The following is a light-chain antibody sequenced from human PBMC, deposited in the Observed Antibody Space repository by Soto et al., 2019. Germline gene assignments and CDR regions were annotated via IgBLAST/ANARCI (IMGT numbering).Light chain of an antibody. CDR2: LNSDGSH. CDR1: SGHSSYA. V-gene: IGLV4-69*01. J-gene: IGLJ2*01. CDR3: QTWGTGMV. Sequence: QPVLTQSPSASASLGASVKLTCTLSSGHSSYAIAWHQQQPEKGPRYLMKLNSDGSHRKGDGIPDRFSGSSSGAERYLTISSLQSEDEADYYCQTWGTGMVFGGGTKLTVL.